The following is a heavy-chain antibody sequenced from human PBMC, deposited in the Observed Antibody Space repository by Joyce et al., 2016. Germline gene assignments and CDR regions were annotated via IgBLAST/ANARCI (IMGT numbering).Heavy chain of an antibody. CDR1: GGSFNYHF. Sequence: VQVQQWGAGLLKPSETLSLTCVFSGGSFNYHFWSWIRQTPGKGLEWIGEITHGGTTTYNPSLKSRVCISIDTSKRQFSLNVTSVTAADTGLYYCAGGVTVRFLGLDIWGQGTTVTVAS. D-gene: IGHD2/OR15-2a*01. CDR3: AGGVTVRFLGLDI. V-gene: IGHV4-34*01. CDR2: ITHGGTT. J-gene: IGHJ6*02.